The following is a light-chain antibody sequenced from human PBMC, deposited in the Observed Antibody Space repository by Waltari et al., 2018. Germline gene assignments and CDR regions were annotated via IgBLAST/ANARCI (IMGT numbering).Light chain of an antibody. CDR2: RSS. V-gene: IGKV1-5*03. CDR1: QRISDW. J-gene: IGKJ1*01. Sequence: DIQMTQSPSTLSASVGDTVTITCRASQRISDWFAWYQQKPGKAPNLLIDRSSTLERGVPSRFSGRGSGTEFTLTINSLQPDDFATYYCQQYDNYLTFGQGTKVEIK. CDR3: QQYDNYLT.